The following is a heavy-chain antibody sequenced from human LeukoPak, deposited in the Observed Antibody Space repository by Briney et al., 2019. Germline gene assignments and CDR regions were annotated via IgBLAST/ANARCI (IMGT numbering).Heavy chain of an antibody. Sequence: SETLSLTRTVSGGSISSYYWSWIRQPPGKGLEWIGYIYYSGSTNYNPSLKSRVTISVDTSKNQFSLKLSSVTAADTAVYYCASRDATVTFFDYWGQGTLVTVSS. CDR1: GGSISSYY. V-gene: IGHV4-59*01. CDR2: IYYSGST. CDR3: ASRDATVTFFDY. D-gene: IGHD4-17*01. J-gene: IGHJ4*02.